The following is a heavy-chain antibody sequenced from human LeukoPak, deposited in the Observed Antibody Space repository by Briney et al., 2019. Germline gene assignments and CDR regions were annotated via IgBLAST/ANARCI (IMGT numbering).Heavy chain of an antibody. CDR1: GGSLSNYY. J-gene: IGHJ2*01. D-gene: IGHD2-8*01. CDR3: TRDRDIYCANGVCYNWFFDL. CDR2: IYYSGTT. V-gene: IGHV4-59*01. Sequence: PSETLSLTCSVSGGSLSNYYWSWIRQPPGKGLEWIGYIYYSGTTNYNPSLKSRVTISVDTSKNQFSLRLRSVTAADTAVYYCTRDRDIYCANGVCYNWFFDLWGRGTLVTVSS.